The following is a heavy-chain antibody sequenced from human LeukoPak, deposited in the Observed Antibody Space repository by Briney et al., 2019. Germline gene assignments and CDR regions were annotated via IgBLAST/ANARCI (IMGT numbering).Heavy chain of an antibody. CDR1: GGSISSYY. V-gene: IGHV4-59*01. J-gene: IGHJ5*02. D-gene: IGHD5-18*01. CDR2: IYYSGST. CDR3: ARAREGWLQPSMLDP. Sequence: SETLSLTCTVSGGSISSYYWSWIRQPPGKGLEWIGYIYYSGSTNYNPSPKSRVTISVDTSKNQFSLKLSSVTAADTAVYYCARAREGWLQPSMLDPWGQGTLVTVSS.